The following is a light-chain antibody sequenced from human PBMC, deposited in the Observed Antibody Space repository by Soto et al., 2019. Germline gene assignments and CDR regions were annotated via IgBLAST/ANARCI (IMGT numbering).Light chain of an antibody. V-gene: IGLV2-18*02. CDR2: EVR. CDR1: SSDVGSYNL. CDR3: SSYTSSSTYV. Sequence: QSALTQPPSVSGSPGQSVTISCTGTSSDVGSYNLVSWYQQPPGTAPKPLIYEVRNRPSGVPDRFSGSKSGNTASLTISGLQAEDEADYYCSSYTSSSTYVFGYGTKVTVL. J-gene: IGLJ1*01.